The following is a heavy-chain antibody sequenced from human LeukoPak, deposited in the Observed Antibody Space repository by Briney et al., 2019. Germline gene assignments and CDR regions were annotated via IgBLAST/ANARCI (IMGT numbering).Heavy chain of an antibody. CDR1: GFTFGTYN. J-gene: IGHJ4*02. CDR3: ARAPAHYYDSSDHYYVGESYFDY. D-gene: IGHD3-22*01. Sequence: GGSLRLSCAASGFTFGTYNINWVRQAPGKGLEWLSSISSSSIYIYYADSVKGRFTISRDNAKNSLYLQMNSLRAEDTAVYYCARAPAHYYDSSDHYYVGESYFDYWGQGTLVTVSS. CDR2: ISSSSIYI. V-gene: IGHV3-21*01.